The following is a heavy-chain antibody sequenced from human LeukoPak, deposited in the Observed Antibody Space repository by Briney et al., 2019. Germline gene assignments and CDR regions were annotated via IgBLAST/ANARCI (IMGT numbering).Heavy chain of an antibody. V-gene: IGHV4-39*02. J-gene: IGHJ4*02. CDR2: IYYSGST. CDR1: GGSISSSSYY. CDR3: AREAYCGGDCYSGFDY. D-gene: IGHD2-21*02. Sequence: RSETLSLTCTVSGGSISSSSYYWGWIRQPPGKGLEWIGSIYYSGSTYYNPSLKSRVTISVDTSKNQFSLKLSSVTAADTAVYYCAREAYCGGDCYSGFDYWGQGTLVTVSS.